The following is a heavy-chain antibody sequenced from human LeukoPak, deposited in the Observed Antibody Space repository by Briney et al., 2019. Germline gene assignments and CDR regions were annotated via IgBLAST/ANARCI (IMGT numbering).Heavy chain of an antibody. D-gene: IGHD3-22*01. CDR3: VKDLSYESSGHVLEY. CDR2: ISWDGTT. V-gene: IGHV3-43*01. CDR1: GFTFEDYT. J-gene: IGHJ4*02. Sequence: PGGSLRLSCVASGFTFEDYTMHWVRQAPGKSLEWVSLISWDGTTYYTDSVKGRFTISRDNSKNSLYLQMDTLRSEDTAFYYCVKDLSYESSGHVLEYWGQGTLVTFSS.